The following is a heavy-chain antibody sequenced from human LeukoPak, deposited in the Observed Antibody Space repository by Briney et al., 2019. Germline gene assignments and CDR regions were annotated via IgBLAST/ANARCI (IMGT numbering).Heavy chain of an antibody. V-gene: IGHV1-2*02. D-gene: IGHD4-17*01. CDR2: INPNSGGT. J-gene: IGHJ4*02. CDR3: AREGDYGELDY. CDR1: GGTFSSYA. Sequence: ASVKVSCKASGGTFSSYAISWVRQAPGQGLEWMGWINPNSGGTNYAQKFQGRVTMTRDTSISTAYMELSSLRSDDTAVYYCAREGDYGELDYWGQGSLVTVSS.